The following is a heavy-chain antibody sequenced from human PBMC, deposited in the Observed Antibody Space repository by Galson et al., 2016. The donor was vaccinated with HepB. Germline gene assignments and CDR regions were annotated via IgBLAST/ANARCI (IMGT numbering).Heavy chain of an antibody. CDR3: ATDWSGSCVQ. CDR1: GLNVNNAW. J-gene: IGHJ4*01. D-gene: IGHD3-3*01. Sequence: SLRLSCAASGLNVNNAWMTWVRQAPGKGLEWVGRIRDSGTTDYAAPVKGRFTISRDVSRNTLSLQLNSLTTEDTGVYYCATDWSGSCVQWGQGTLVTVSS. CDR2: IRDSGTT. V-gene: IGHV3-15*01.